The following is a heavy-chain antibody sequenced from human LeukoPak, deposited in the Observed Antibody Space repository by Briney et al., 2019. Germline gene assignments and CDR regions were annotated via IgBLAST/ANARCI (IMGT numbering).Heavy chain of an antibody. V-gene: IGHV1-18*01. D-gene: IGHD3-22*01. CDR1: GYTFTSYG. CDR3: ARAYYDSSGDYYYGMDV. CDR2: ISAYNGNT. Sequence: GASVTVSCKASGYTFTSYGISWVRQAPGQGLEWMGWISAYNGNTNYAQKLQGRVTMTTDTSTSTAYMELRSLRSDDTAVYYCARAYYDSSGDYYYGMDVWGQGTTVTVSS. J-gene: IGHJ6*02.